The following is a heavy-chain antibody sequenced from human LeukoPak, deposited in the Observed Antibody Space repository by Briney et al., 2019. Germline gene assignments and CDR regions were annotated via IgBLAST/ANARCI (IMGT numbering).Heavy chain of an antibody. D-gene: IGHD3-3*02. CDR1: GGSFSGYY. CDR2: INHSGST. Sequence: SETLSLTCAVYGGSFSGYYWSWVRQPPGKGVEWSGEINHSGSTNYNPSLKSRVTISVDTSRNQFSLKLSSVTAADTAVYYCARSLPSPVLADAFDIWGQGTMVTVSS. CDR3: ARSLPSPVLADAFDI. V-gene: IGHV4-34*01. J-gene: IGHJ3*02.